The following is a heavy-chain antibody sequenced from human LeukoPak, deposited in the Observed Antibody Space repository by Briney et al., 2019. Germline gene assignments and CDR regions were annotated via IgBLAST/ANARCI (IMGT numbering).Heavy chain of an antibody. V-gene: IGHV3-21*04. Sequence: PGGSLRLSCAASGFTFSSYSMNWVRQAPGKGLEWVSSISAGTSSTYYADFVKGRFTISGDNSKNTLYLQMNSLRAEDTAVYYCARDKSYGDSEDYWGQGTLVTVSS. D-gene: IGHD4-17*01. CDR2: ISAGTSST. CDR1: GFTFSSYS. J-gene: IGHJ4*02. CDR3: ARDKSYGDSEDY.